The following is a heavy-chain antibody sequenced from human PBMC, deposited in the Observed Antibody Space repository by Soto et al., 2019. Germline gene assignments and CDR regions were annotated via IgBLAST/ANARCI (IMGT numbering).Heavy chain of an antibody. Sequence: GGSLRLSCAASGFTFSSCGMHWVRQAPGKGLEWVAFICYDGSNKYYAYSVKGRLTISRDNSKKTLYLQMNSLRAEDTAVYYCARWWGAGATDAFHXWGQGTMVTVS. CDR2: ICYDGSNK. CDR1: GFTFSSCG. V-gene: IGHV3-33*01. CDR3: ARWWGAGATDAFHX. D-gene: IGHD1-26*01. J-gene: IGHJ3*02.